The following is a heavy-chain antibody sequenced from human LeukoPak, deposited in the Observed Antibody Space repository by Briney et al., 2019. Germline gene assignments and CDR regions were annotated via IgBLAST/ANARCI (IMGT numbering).Heavy chain of an antibody. V-gene: IGHV3-30-3*01. J-gene: IGHJ4*02. CDR1: GFTFSSYA. Sequence: GRSLRLPCAASGFTFSSYAMHWVRQAPGKGLEWVAVISYDGSNKYYADSVKGRFTISRDNSKNTLYLQMNSLRAEDTAVYYCARDSGSSEYYFDYWGQGTLVSVS. D-gene: IGHD1-26*01. CDR3: ARDSGSSEYYFDY. CDR2: ISYDGSNK.